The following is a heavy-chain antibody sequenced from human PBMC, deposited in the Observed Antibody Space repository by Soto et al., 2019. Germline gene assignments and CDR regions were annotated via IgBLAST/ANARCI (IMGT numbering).Heavy chain of an antibody. CDR1: GFTFGNYW. CDR3: AGGGVRGVITRTRDCYGMDV. J-gene: IGHJ6*02. Sequence: GGSLRLSCTGSGFTFGNYWMSWVRQAPGKGLEWVANIKPDGSDKYYEESVEGRFTISRDHAKNSPHLQMNSLSAEDTVVHYCAGGGVRGVITRTRDCYGMDVWGQGTTVTVSS. V-gene: IGHV3-7*02. D-gene: IGHD3-10*01. CDR2: IKPDGSDK.